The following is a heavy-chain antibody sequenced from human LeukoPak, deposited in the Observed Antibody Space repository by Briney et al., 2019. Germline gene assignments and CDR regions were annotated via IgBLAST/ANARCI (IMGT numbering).Heavy chain of an antibody. CDR2: INHSGST. Sequence: PSGTLSLTCAVDGGSFSGYYWSWIRQPPGKGLEWIGEINHSGSTNYNPSLKSRVTISVDTSKNQFSLKLSSVTAADTAVYYCARVSSRSGYYTYWGQGTLVTVSS. V-gene: IGHV4-34*01. CDR1: GGSFSGYY. J-gene: IGHJ4*02. CDR3: ARVSSRSGYYTY. D-gene: IGHD3-3*01.